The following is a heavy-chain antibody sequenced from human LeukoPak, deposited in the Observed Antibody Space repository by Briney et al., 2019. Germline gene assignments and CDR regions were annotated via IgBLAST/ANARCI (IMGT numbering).Heavy chain of an antibody. V-gene: IGHV1-18*01. Sequence: ASVKVSCKASGYTFTSYGISWVRQAPGQGLEWVGWISAYNGNTNYAQKLQGRVTMTTDTSTSTAYMELRSLRSDDTAVYYCARVYYDSSGFYWYFDLWGRGTLVTVSS. CDR2: ISAYNGNT. D-gene: IGHD3-22*01. CDR3: ARVYYDSSGFYWYFDL. CDR1: GYTFTSYG. J-gene: IGHJ2*01.